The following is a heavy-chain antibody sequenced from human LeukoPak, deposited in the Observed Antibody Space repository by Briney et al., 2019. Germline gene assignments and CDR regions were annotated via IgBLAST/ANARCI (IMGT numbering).Heavy chain of an antibody. Sequence: PSETLSLTCAVYGGSFSGYYWSWIRQPPGKGLEWIGEINHSGSTNYNPSLKSRVTISVDTSKNQFSLKLSSVTAADTAVYYCARHEVPYEASFDYWGQGTLVTVSS. D-gene: IGHD3-22*01. CDR3: ARHEVPYEASFDY. CDR1: GGSFSGYY. CDR2: INHSGST. J-gene: IGHJ4*02. V-gene: IGHV4-34*01.